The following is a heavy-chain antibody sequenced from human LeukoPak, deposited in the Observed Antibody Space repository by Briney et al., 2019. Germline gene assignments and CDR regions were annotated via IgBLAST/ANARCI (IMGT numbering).Heavy chain of an antibody. J-gene: IGHJ6*02. Sequence: SQTLSLTCTVSGGSISSGDYYWSWIRQPPGKGLEWIGYIYYSGSTYYSPSLKSRVTISVDTSKNQFSLGLTSVTAADTAVYYCARRAYYSYGMDVWGQGTAVTVSS. V-gene: IGHV4-30-4*01. CDR1: GGSISSGDYY. CDR3: ARRAYYSYGMDV. CDR2: IYYSGST.